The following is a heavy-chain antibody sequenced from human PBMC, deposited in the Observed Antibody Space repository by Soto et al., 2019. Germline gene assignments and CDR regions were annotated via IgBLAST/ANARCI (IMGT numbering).Heavy chain of an antibody. J-gene: IGHJ4*02. CDR3: ARWGNWKVADY. CDR1: GFTFSSHG. Sequence: QVQLVESGGGVVQPGRSLRLSCAASGFTFSSHGMHWVRQAPGKGLEWVAVIWYDGSDKYYADSEKGRFTISRDNSKNILYLQMNSLRAEDTAVYHCARWGNWKVADYWGQGTLVTVSS. D-gene: IGHD1-1*01. CDR2: IWYDGSDK. V-gene: IGHV3-33*01.